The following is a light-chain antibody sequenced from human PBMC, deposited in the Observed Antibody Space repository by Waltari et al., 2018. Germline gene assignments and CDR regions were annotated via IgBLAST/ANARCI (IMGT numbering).Light chain of an antibody. Sequence: ELVLTESPATLYMSPGERATLSVRASQSVGNFLAWFRQKPGQPPRPVIYDVSHRATGTPARFSGSGSGTDFTLTISTLQPEDFAFYFCQQRGNWAPLTFGGGTEVVIK. V-gene: IGKV3-11*01. CDR3: QQRGNWAPLT. J-gene: IGKJ4*01. CDR2: DVS. CDR1: QSVGNF.